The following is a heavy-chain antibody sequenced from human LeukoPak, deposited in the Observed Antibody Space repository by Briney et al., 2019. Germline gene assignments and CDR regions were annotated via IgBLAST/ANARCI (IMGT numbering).Heavy chain of an antibody. CDR3: ARHSRAYSSATGTYEF. D-gene: IGHD6-25*01. CDR1: GGPISSYY. CDR2: IYSSGST. Sequence: PSETLSLTCTVSGGPISSYYWSWIRQPPGKGLEWIGYIYSSGSTKYNPSLKSRVTISANTSKNQFSLKPSSMTAADTAVYFCARHSRAYSSATGTYEFWGQGTLVTASS. J-gene: IGHJ4*02. V-gene: IGHV4-59*08.